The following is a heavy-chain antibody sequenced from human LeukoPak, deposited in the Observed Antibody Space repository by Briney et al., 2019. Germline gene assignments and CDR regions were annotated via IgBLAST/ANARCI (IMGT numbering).Heavy chain of an antibody. CDR1: GYTFTGYY. V-gene: IGHV1-2*04. CDR3: ARGVWFGDLILGYLDY. D-gene: IGHD3-10*01. Sequence: ASVKVSCKASGYTFTGYYMHWVRQAPGQGLEWMGWINPNSGGTNSAQKFQGWVTMTRDTSISTAYMELSRLRSDDTAVYYCARGVWFGDLILGYLDYWGQGTLVTVSS. J-gene: IGHJ4*02. CDR2: INPNSGGT.